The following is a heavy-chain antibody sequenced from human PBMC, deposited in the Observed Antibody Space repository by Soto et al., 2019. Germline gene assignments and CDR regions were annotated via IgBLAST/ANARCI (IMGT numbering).Heavy chain of an antibody. V-gene: IGHV3-23*01. Sequence: EVHLLESGGALVQPGGSLRLSCAASGFTFSTNAMNWVRQAPGKGLEWVSIISGSGRTIYYADSVKGRFTISRDNSKNTVYLQMNSLRAEDTAVYYCAKKGVTANGNDFFDPWGQGTLVTVSS. CDR3: AKKGVTANGNDFFDP. J-gene: IGHJ5*02. CDR2: ISGSGRTI. CDR1: GFTFSTNA. D-gene: IGHD1-1*01.